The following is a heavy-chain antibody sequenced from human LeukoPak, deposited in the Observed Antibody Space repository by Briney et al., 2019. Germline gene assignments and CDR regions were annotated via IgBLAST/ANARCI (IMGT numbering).Heavy chain of an antibody. Sequence: SETLSLTFTVSGGSISSYYWSWIRQPPGKGLEWIGYIYYSGSTNYNPSLKSRVTISVDTSKNQFSLKLSSVTAADTAVYYCASYYGDYPNWFDPWGQGTLVTVSS. D-gene: IGHD4-17*01. CDR1: GGSISSYY. CDR3: ASYYGDYPNWFDP. CDR2: IYYSGST. V-gene: IGHV4-59*01. J-gene: IGHJ5*02.